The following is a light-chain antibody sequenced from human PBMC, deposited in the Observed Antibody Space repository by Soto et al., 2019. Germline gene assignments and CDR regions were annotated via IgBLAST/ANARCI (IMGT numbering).Light chain of an antibody. CDR1: SSNIARNT. CDR3: AAWDDSLNGYV. CDR2: SNN. V-gene: IGLV1-44*01. J-gene: IGLJ1*01. Sequence: QSVLTQPPSASGTPGQRVTISCSGSSSNIARNTVNWYEQLPGTAPKLLIYSNNQRPSGVPDRFSGSKSGTSASLAISGLQSEDEADYYCAAWDDSLNGYVFXTGTKVTVL.